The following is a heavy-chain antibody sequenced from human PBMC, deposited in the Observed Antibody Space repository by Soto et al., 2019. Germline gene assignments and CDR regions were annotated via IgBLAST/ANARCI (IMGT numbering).Heavy chain of an antibody. CDR2: ISYDGGNK. J-gene: IGHJ4*02. CDR1: GFSFSRYG. D-gene: IGHD3-10*01. Sequence: QVQLVESGGGVVQPGRSLRLSCATSGFSFSRYGMHWVRQAPGKGLEWVAIISYDGGNKYYADSVKGRFTISRDNSKNTLYLQMNSLRAEDTAVYYCARGDTLPGYWGQGTLVTVSS. V-gene: IGHV3-33*01. CDR3: ARGDTLPGY.